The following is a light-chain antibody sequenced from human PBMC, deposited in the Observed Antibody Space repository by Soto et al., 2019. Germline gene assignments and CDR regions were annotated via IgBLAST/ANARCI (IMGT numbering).Light chain of an antibody. CDR3: HQYNNWPQP. V-gene: IGKV3-15*01. CDR1: QSVSSN. CDR2: GAS. J-gene: IGKJ1*01. Sequence: IVITQSPATLSVSPGESAPLSCRASQSVSSNLAWYQQKPGQAPRLLIYGASTRATGIPARFGGSGSGTEFTLTISSLQSEDFAVYYCHQYNNWPQPFGQ.